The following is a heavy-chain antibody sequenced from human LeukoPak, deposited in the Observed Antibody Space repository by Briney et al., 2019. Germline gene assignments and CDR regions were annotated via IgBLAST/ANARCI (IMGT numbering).Heavy chain of an antibody. J-gene: IGHJ3*02. CDR2: INHSGST. CDR3: AREDSSVSDDAFDI. Sequence: SETLSLTCAVYGGSFSGYYWSWIRQPPGKGLEWIGEINHSGSTNYNPSLKSRVTISVDTSKNQFSLRVSSVTAADTAVYYCAREDSSVSDDAFDIWGQGTMVTVSS. V-gene: IGHV4-34*01. CDR1: GGSFSGYY. D-gene: IGHD3-22*01.